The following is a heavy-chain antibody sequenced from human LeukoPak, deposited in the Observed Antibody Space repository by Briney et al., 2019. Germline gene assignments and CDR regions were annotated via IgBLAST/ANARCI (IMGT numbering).Heavy chain of an antibody. Sequence: ASVKVSCKASGYTFTDYFMNWVRQAPGQGLEWMGWINPKSGGTVYAQKFQGRVTMTRDTSSSTAYMELSRLRFDDTAVYYCARGYYDSSDYEYFQHWGQGTLVTVSS. V-gene: IGHV1-2*02. D-gene: IGHD3-22*01. CDR1: GYTFTDYF. CDR3: ARGYYDSSDYEYFQH. CDR2: INPKSGGT. J-gene: IGHJ1*01.